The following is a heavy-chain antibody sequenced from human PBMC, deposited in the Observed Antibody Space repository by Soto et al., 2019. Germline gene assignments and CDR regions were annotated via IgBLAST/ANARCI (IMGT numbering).Heavy chain of an antibody. V-gene: IGHV3-23*01. CDR1: GGSISSSSYY. J-gene: IGHJ4*02. Sequence: ETLSLTCTVSGGSISSSSYYWGWIRLSPGKGLEWVSVISGGGDTTYYTPSVKGRFTISRDDFRNTLYLQMNSLRTEDTAIYYCAKLRDFVVLPAGILDYWGPGTLVTVSS. CDR2: ISGGGDTT. D-gene: IGHD2-8*01. CDR3: AKLRDFVVLPAGILDY.